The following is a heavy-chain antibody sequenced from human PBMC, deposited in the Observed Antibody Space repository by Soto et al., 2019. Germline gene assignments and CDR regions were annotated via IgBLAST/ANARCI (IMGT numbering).Heavy chain of an antibody. Sequence: SSETLSLTCTVSGGSISSSSYYWGWIRQPPGKGLEWIGSIYYSGSTYYNPSLKSRVTISVDTSKNQFSLKLSSVTAADTAVYYCAGSGAYYYDSSGYSYYFDYWGQGTLVTVSS. CDR3: AGSGAYYYDSSGYSYYFDY. CDR2: IYYSGST. D-gene: IGHD3-22*01. CDR1: GGSISSSSYY. V-gene: IGHV4-39*01. J-gene: IGHJ4*02.